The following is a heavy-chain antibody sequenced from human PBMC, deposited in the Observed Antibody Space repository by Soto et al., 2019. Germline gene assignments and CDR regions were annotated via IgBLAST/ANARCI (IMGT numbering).Heavy chain of an antibody. D-gene: IGHD2-15*01. CDR2: IEYNAKNR. CDR1: GFTFNSYG. V-gene: IGHV3-33*05. J-gene: IGHJ6*02. CDR3: TREGDDYCSGTRCFHYYGLDV. Sequence: QVQLVGSGGGVVQPGTSLRLSCTASGFTFNSYGIHWVRQAPGKGLEWLALIEYNAKNRFYADSVKGRFSISRDNSRNSVYLQVNGLRAEDTAVYYCTREGDDYCSGTRCFHYYGLDVWGQGTTVIVSS.